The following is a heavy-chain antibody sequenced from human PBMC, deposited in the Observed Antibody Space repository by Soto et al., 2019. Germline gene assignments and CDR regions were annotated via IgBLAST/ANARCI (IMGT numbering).Heavy chain of an antibody. CDR1: GGSVSSSSYY. Sequence: SETLSLTCTVSGGSVSSSSYYWGWIRQPPGKGLEWIGSIYYSGSTYYNPSLKSRVTISVDTSKNQFSLKLTSVTAADTAVYYCVRHFGDYDSSGYWAMDVWGQGTTVTVSS. CDR3: VRHFGDYDSSGYWAMDV. CDR2: IYYSGST. J-gene: IGHJ6*02. D-gene: IGHD3-22*01. V-gene: IGHV4-39*01.